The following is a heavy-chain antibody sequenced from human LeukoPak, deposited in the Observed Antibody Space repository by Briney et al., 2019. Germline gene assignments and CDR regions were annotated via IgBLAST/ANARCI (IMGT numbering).Heavy chain of an antibody. Sequence: SQTLSLTCTVSGGSISSGDYYWSWIRQPPGKGLEWIGYIYYSGSTNYNPSLKSRVTISVDTSKNQFSLKLSSVTAADTAVYYCARAGIVGAIVLDYWGQGTLVTVSS. D-gene: IGHD1-26*01. CDR3: ARAGIVGAIVLDY. V-gene: IGHV4-61*08. CDR2: IYYSGST. CDR1: GGSISSGDYY. J-gene: IGHJ4*02.